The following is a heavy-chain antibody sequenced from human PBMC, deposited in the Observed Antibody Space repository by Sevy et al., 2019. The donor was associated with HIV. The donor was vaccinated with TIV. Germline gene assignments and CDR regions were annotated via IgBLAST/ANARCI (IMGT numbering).Heavy chain of an antibody. CDR3: VKGPYSSSWYSLNWFDP. D-gene: IGHD6-13*01. CDR2: ISSNGGST. V-gene: IGHV3-64D*06. Sequence: GGSLRLSCSASGFTFSSYAMHWVRQAPGKGLEYVSAISSNGGSTYYADSVKGRFTISRDNSKNTLYLQMSSLRAEDTAVYYGVKGPYSSSWYSLNWFDPWGQGTLVTVSS. CDR1: GFTFSSYA. J-gene: IGHJ5*02.